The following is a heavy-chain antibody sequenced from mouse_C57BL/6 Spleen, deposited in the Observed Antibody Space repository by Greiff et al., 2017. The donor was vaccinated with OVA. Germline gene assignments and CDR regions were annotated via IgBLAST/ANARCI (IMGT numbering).Heavy chain of an antibody. CDR3: AAYYSNGAY. CDR2: IHPNSGST. CDR1: GYTFTSYW. D-gene: IGHD2-5*01. V-gene: IGHV1-64*01. Sequence: QVQLKQPGAELVKPGASVKLSCKASGYTFTSYWMHWVKQRPGQGLEWIGMIHPNSGSTNYNEKFKSKATLTVDKSSSTAYMQLSSLTSEDSAVYYCAAYYSNGAYWGQGTLVTVSA. J-gene: IGHJ3*01.